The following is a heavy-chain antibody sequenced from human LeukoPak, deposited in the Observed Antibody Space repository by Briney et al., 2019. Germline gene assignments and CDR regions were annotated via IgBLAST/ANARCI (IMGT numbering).Heavy chain of an antibody. J-gene: IGHJ4*02. V-gene: IGHV3-21*04. CDR2: ISSSSSYI. CDR1: GFTFSSYN. Sequence: GGSLRLSCAASGFTFSSYNINWVRQAPGKGLEWVSSISSSSSYIYYADSVKGRFTISRDNAKNSLYLQMNSLRAEDTAVYYCAKDPILSGYDFWGQGTLVTVSS. D-gene: IGHD5-12*01. CDR3: AKDPILSGYDF.